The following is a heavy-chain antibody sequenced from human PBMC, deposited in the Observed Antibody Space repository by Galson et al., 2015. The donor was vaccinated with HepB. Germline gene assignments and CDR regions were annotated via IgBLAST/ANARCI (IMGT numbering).Heavy chain of an antibody. J-gene: IGHJ4*02. CDR3: AKAGRGYSYGYGLYFDY. V-gene: IGHV3-30*18. CDR1: GSTFSSYG. Sequence: SLRLSCAASGSTFSSYGMHWVRQAPGKGLEWVAVISYDGSNKYCADSVKGRFTISRDNSKNTLYLQMNSLRAEDTAVYYCAKAGRGYSYGYGLYFDYWGQGTLVTVSS. CDR2: ISYDGSNK. D-gene: IGHD5-18*01.